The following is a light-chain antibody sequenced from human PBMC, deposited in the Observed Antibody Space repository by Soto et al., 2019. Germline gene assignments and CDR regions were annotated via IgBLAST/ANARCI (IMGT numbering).Light chain of an antibody. V-gene: IGKV1D-12*01. Sequence: DIQMTQSPSSLSASVGDSFTITCRASQSVRAWLAWYQQKEGKAPKLLIYGATSLLRGVPRRFSGSGSGTDFTLTISGLLPEDFAAYYCQQGNSLPLTFGGGTKVDIK. CDR1: QSVRAW. CDR3: QQGNSLPLT. J-gene: IGKJ4*01. CDR2: GAT.